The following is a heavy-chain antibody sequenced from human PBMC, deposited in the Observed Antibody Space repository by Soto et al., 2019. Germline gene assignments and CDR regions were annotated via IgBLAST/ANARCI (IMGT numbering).Heavy chain of an antibody. V-gene: IGHV1-69*13. J-gene: IGHJ4*02. CDR3: ARGHPQLSPKKYYFDY. D-gene: IGHD5-18*01. Sequence: SVKVSCISSVGTFSSYAISWVRQAPGQGLEWMGGIIPIFGTANYAQKFQGRVTITADESTSTAYMELSSLRSEDTAVYYCARGHPQLSPKKYYFDYWGQGTLVTVSS. CDR1: VGTFSSYA. CDR2: IIPIFGTA.